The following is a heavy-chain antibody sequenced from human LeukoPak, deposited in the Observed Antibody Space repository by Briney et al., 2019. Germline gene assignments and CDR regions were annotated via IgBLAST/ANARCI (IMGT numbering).Heavy chain of an antibody. V-gene: IGHV3-66*01. Sequence: GGSLRLSCAASGLIVNNNYMSWVRHAPGKGLELVSITYRDGNTNYADSVKGRFTISRDNSKNTLSLQMNSLRAEDTAVYYCACSGPYSNGGVMTDYWGQGTLVTVSS. CDR3: ACSGPYSNGGVMTDY. CDR1: GLIVNNNY. D-gene: IGHD6-19*01. CDR2: TYRDGNT. J-gene: IGHJ4*02.